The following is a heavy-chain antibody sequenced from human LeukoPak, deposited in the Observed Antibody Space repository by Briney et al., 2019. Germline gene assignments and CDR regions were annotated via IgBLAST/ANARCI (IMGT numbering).Heavy chain of an antibody. Sequence: PSETLSLTCTVSGGSISSSSYYWGWIRQPPGKGLEWIGEINHSGSTNYNPSLKSRVTISVDTSKNQFSLKLSSVTAADTAVYYCARGRAPKPQYYDFWSGTRGDYWGQGTLVTVSS. CDR3: ARGRAPKPQYYDFWSGTRGDY. D-gene: IGHD3-3*01. V-gene: IGHV4-39*07. CDR1: GGSISSSSYY. CDR2: INHSGST. J-gene: IGHJ4*02.